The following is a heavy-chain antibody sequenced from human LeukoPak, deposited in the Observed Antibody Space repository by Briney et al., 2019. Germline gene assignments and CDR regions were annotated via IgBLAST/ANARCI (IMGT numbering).Heavy chain of an antibody. CDR3: ARSGAAAGYFSY. D-gene: IGHD6-13*01. CDR2: IYTSGST. V-gene: IGHV4-4*09. CDR1: GGSISSYY. J-gene: IGHJ4*02. Sequence: SETLSLTCTVSGGSISSYYWSWIRQPPGKGLEWIGYIYTSGSTNYNPSLKSRVTISVDTSKNQFSLKLSSVTAADTAVYYCARSGAAAGYFSYWGQGTLVTVSS.